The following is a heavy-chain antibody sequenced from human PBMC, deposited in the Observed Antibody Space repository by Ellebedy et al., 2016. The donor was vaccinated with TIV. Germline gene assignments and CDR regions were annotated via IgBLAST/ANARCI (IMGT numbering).Heavy chain of an antibody. CDR3: ARHDSSGYDAFDI. D-gene: IGHD3-22*01. V-gene: IGHV1-46*03. CDR2: INPSGGST. CDR1: GYTFTSYY. J-gene: IGHJ3*02. Sequence: ASVKVSCKASGYTFTSYYMHWVRQAPGQGLEWMGIINPSGGSTSYAQKFQGRVTMTRNTSTSTVYMELSSLRSEDTAVYYCARHDSSGYDAFDIWGQGTMVTVSS.